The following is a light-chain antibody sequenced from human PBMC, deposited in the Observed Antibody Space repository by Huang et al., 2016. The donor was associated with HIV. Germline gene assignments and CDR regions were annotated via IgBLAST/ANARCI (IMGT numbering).Light chain of an antibody. CDR1: QSVLFNSHDKNY. CDR3: QQYYSNPPT. V-gene: IGKV4-1*01. CDR2: WAS. J-gene: IGKJ1*01. Sequence: DIVMTQSPDSLAVSLGERATINCRSSQSVLFNSHDKNYLAWYQQKPGQPPKLLIYWASTRKSGVPDRFSGSGSETDFTLTISSLRAEDMAIYYCQQYYSNPPTFGQGTKVEIK.